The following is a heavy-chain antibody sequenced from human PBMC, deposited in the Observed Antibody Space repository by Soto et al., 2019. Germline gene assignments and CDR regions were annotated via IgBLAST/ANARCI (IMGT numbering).Heavy chain of an antibody. CDR2: IYDSESA. CDR1: VESISSGGYY. V-gene: IGHV4-31*03. J-gene: IGHJ5*02. Sequence: QVQLQESGPGRVKPSQTLSLTCTVSVESISSGGYYWSWIRHHPGKGLEWIGYIYDSESAYYNPSLKSRVTISMDTSKNQFAMRLSSVTAADTAVYFCARAFSSSSAVDLWGQGTQVTVSS. D-gene: IGHD6-6*01. CDR3: ARAFSSSSAVDL.